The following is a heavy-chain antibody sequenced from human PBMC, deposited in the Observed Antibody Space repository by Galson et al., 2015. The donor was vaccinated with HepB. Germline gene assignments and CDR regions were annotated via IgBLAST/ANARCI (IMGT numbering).Heavy chain of an antibody. Sequence: SVKVSCKASGGTFSSYAISWVRQAPGQGLEWMGGIIPIFGTANSAQKFQGRVTIAADESTSTAHMELSSLRSEDTAVYYCWSHYDFWNGAPSLNDYWGQGTLVTVSS. V-gene: IGHV1-69*13. CDR3: WSHYDFWNGAPSLNDY. CDR2: IIPIFGTA. CDR1: GGTFSSYA. J-gene: IGHJ4*02. D-gene: IGHD3-3*01.